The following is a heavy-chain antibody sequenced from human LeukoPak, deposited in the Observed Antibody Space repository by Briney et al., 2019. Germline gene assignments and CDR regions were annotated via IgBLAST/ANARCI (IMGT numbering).Heavy chain of an antibody. J-gene: IGHJ4*02. Sequence: GGSLRLSCAASGFNFNNYWMSWVRQAPGKGLEWVANIKKDGSERYYVDSVKGRFTISRDYAKNSLYLQMNSLRAEDTAVYYCAREEVEGRLNDYWGQGTLVTVSS. CDR1: GFNFNNYW. V-gene: IGHV3-7*01. CDR2: IKKDGSER. CDR3: AREEVEGRLNDY. D-gene: IGHD1-1*01.